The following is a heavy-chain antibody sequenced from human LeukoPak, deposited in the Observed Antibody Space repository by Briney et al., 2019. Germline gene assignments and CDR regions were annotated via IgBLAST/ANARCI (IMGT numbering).Heavy chain of an antibody. CDR3: ARDGAAAGTDAFDI. D-gene: IGHD6-13*01. J-gene: IGHJ3*02. Sequence: SVKVSCKASGGTFSSYAISWVRQAPGQGLEWMGGIIPIFGTANYAQKFQGRVTITADKSTSTAYMELSSLRSEDTAVYYRARDGAAAGTDAFDIWGQGTMVTVSS. CDR2: IIPIFGTA. V-gene: IGHV1-69*06. CDR1: GGTFSSYA.